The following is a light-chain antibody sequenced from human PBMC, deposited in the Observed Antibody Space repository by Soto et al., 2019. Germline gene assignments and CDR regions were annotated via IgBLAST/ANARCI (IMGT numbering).Light chain of an antibody. V-gene: IGLV2-14*01. CDR2: DVS. J-gene: IGLJ2*01. CDR1: SSDVGDYNY. Sequence: QSALTQPASVSGSPGQSITISCTGTSSDVGDYNYVSWYQRHPGKAPKLMIYDVSNRPSGVSNRFSGSKSGNTASLTISGLQAEDEADYYCSSYTSSTTVVFGGGTKVTVL. CDR3: SSYTSSTTVV.